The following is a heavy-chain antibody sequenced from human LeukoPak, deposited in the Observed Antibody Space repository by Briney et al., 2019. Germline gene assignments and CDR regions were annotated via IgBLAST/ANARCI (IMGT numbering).Heavy chain of an antibody. CDR2: ISAYNGNT. CDR3: ARGGVPYSGSYFDWFDP. D-gene: IGHD1-26*01. J-gene: IGHJ5*02. Sequence: ASVKVSCKASGYTFTSYGISWVRQVPGQGLEWMGWISAYNGNTNYAQKLQGRVTMTTDTSTSTAYMELRSLRSDDTAVYYCARGGVPYSGSYFDWFDPWGQGTLVTVSS. CDR1: GYTFTSYG. V-gene: IGHV1-18*01.